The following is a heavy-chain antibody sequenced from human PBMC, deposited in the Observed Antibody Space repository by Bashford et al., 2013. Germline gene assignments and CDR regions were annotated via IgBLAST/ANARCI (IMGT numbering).Heavy chain of an antibody. CDR3: ASLDTAVVRTFDY. CDR2: ITYMGH. V-gene: IGHV4-39*01. D-gene: IGHD5-18*01. Sequence: SETLSLTCTVSGGSIRSTTYYWASDPPAPHGRGLEWIASITYMGHLLQSSLKSRVTISVDTSKDQFSLRLTSVTAADTAVYYCASLDTAVVRTFDYWGQGTLVTVSS. CDR1: GGSIRSTTYY. J-gene: IGHJ4*02.